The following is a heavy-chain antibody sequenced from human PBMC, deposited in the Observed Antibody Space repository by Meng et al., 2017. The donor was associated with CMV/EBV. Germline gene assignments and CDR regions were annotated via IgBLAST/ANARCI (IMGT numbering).Heavy chain of an antibody. Sequence: SETLSLTCAVSGDSISSSNWWSWVRQPPEKGLEFVGEISHSGNANYNPSLKNRVTISVDKSKNQFSLRLSSVTAADTAVYYCARVYCSTTSCQYFDYWGQGTLVTVSS. CDR2: ISHSGNA. D-gene: IGHD2-2*01. CDR3: ARVYCSTTSCQYFDY. CDR1: GDSISSSNW. J-gene: IGHJ4*02. V-gene: IGHV4-4*02.